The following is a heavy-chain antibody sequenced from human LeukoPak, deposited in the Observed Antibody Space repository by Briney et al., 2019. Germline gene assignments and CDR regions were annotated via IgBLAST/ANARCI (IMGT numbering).Heavy chain of an antibody. D-gene: IGHD2-2*02. CDR2: IWYDGSNK. Sequence: AGGSLRLSCAASGFTFSSYGMHWVRQAPGKGLEWVTVIWYDGSNKYYADSVKGRFTISRDNSKNTLYLQMNSLRAEDTAVYCCARDPALKNCDRTSCYINYYGMDVWGQGTTVTVSS. CDR3: ARDPALKNCDRTSCYINYYGMDV. CDR1: GFTFSSYG. J-gene: IGHJ6*02. V-gene: IGHV3-33*01.